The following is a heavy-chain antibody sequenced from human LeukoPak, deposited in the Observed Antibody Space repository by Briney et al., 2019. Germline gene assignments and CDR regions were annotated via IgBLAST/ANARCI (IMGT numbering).Heavy chain of an antibody. CDR2: MNPNSGNT. CDR3: ARAAGDLDY. V-gene: IGHV1-8*01. J-gene: IGHJ4*02. CDR1: GYSFTSYE. Sequence: AAVKVSCKASGYSFTSYEINWVRQATGQGLEWVGWMNPNSGNTGSAQKFQGRVSMTRDTSISTAYMELSSLRSEDTAIYYCARAAGDLDYWGQGTLVTVSS.